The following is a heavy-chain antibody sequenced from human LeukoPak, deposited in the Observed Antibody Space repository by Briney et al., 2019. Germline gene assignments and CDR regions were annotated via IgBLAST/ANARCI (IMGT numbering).Heavy chain of an antibody. V-gene: IGHV3-33*01. CDR3: ARWGGTRQYYFDY. Sequence: GGSLRLSCAVSGFIFSDHGFHWVRQAPGKGLEWVAVTRFDGSIKQYADSVKGRFTISRDDSKNTLYLQMNFLKSEDTAVYYCARWGGTRQYYFDYWGQGTLVTVSS. D-gene: IGHD1-1*01. J-gene: IGHJ4*02. CDR1: GFIFSDHG. CDR2: TRFDGSIK.